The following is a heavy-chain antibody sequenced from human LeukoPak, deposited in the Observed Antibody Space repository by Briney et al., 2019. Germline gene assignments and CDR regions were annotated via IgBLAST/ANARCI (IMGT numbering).Heavy chain of an antibody. Sequence: GESLKISCKGSGYSFTSYWIGWVRQMPGKGLEWMGIIYPGDSDTRYSPSFQGQVTISADKSISTAYLQWSSLKASDTAMYYSARQGGSSGWYTEYFQHWGQGTLVTVSS. CDR2: IYPGDSDT. CDR3: ARQGGSSGWYTEYFQH. V-gene: IGHV5-51*01. CDR1: GYSFTSYW. J-gene: IGHJ1*01. D-gene: IGHD6-19*01.